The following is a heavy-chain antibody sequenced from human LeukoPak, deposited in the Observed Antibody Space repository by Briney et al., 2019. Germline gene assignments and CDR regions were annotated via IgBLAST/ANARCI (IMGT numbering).Heavy chain of an antibody. D-gene: IGHD5-18*01. Sequence: ASVKVSCKASGYTFTGYYMHWVRQAPGQGLEWMGWINPNGGGTNYAQKFQGRVTMTRDTSISTAYMELSRLRSDDTAVYYCARDRAGYSYGPGAFDIWGQGTMATVSS. J-gene: IGHJ3*02. CDR2: INPNGGGT. CDR1: GYTFTGYY. V-gene: IGHV1-2*02. CDR3: ARDRAGYSYGPGAFDI.